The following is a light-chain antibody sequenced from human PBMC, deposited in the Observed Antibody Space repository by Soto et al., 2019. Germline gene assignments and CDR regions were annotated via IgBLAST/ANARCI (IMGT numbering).Light chain of an antibody. V-gene: IGKV1-5*01. CDR1: QSISSW. CDR3: QQYDNLPIT. CDR2: DAS. Sequence: DIQMTQFPSTLSASVGDRVTITCRASQSISSWLAWYQQKPGKAPKLLIYDASSLESGVPSRFSGSGSGTDFTFTISSLQPEDFATYYCQQYDNLPITFGQGTRLEIK. J-gene: IGKJ5*01.